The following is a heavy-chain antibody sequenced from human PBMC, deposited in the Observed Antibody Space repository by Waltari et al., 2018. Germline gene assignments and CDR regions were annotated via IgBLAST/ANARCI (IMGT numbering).Heavy chain of an antibody. CDR1: GFTFSSYG. J-gene: IGHJ4*02. CDR2: IRYDGSNK. D-gene: IGHD3-16*01. V-gene: IGHV3-30*02. Sequence: VQLVESGGGVVQPGGSLRLSCAASGFTFSSYGLQWVRLAPGNGLEWVAFIRYDGSNKYYADAVKGRFTISRDNSKNTLYLQMNSLRAEDTAVYYCAKDPKYYDYIWGSQGFDYWGQGTLVTVSS. CDR3: AKDPKYYDYIWGSQGFDY.